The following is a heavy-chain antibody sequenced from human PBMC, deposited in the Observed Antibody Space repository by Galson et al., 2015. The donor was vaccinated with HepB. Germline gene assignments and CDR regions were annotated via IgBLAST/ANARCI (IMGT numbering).Heavy chain of an antibody. D-gene: IGHD3-10*01. CDR2: FDPEDGET. CDR1: GYTLTELP. J-gene: IGHJ6*03. Sequence: SVKVSCKVSGYTLTELPMHWVRQAPGKGLEWMGGFDPEDGETIYAQKFQGRVTMTEDTSIDTAYMELSSLRSEDTAVYYCATGIRDGKDYYYYYMDVWGKGTTVTVSS. CDR3: ATGIRDGKDYYYYYMDV. V-gene: IGHV1-24*01.